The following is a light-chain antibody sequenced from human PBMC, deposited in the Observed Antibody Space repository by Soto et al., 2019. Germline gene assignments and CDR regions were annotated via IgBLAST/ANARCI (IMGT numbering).Light chain of an antibody. CDR3: CSYACSSTCV. CDR2: EAS. V-gene: IGLV2-23*01. CDR1: SSDVGSYNL. Sequence: QSALTQPASVSGSPGQSITISCTGTSSDVGSYNLVSWYQQHPGKVPKIMIYEASKRPSGAPNRFSGSKSGNTASLTISGLQAEDEADYYCCSYACSSTCVFGTWPKLTVL. J-gene: IGLJ1*01.